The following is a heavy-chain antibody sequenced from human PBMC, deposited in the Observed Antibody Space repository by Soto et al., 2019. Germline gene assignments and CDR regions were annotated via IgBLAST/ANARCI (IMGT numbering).Heavy chain of an antibody. Sequence: QVQLVQSGAEVKKPGASVKVSCKASGYTFTGYYVNWARQDPGQGLEWMGWINPDNGVPNYAQKFQGRVTLSRDTSINTAYMELSRLTSDDTAMYYCARTDYLFSTLTYYFDYWGQGTLVTVSS. CDR2: INPDNGVP. CDR3: ARTDYLFSTLTYYFDY. V-gene: IGHV1-2*02. CDR1: GYTFTGYY. D-gene: IGHD3-16*01. J-gene: IGHJ4*02.